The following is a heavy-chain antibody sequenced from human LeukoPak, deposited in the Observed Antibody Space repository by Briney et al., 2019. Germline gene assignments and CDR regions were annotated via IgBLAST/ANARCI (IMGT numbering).Heavy chain of an antibody. D-gene: IGHD4-23*01. CDR3: ARHPVYAVVTPVVDY. CDR1: GYSLSSGYY. CDR2: IYHSGST. V-gene: IGHV4-38-2*01. Sequence: PSETLSLTCAVSGYSLSSGYYWGWIRQPPGKGLEWIGSIYHSGSTYYNPSLKSRVTISVDTSKNQFSLKLSSVTAADTAVYYCARHPVYAVVTPVVDYWGQGTLVTVSS. J-gene: IGHJ4*02.